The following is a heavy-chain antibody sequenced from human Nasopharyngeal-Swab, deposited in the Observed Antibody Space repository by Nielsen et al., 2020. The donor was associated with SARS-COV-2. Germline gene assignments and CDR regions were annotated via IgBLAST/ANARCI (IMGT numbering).Heavy chain of an antibody. CDR3: ARESYGANEGAFDI. CDR2: IWYDGSNK. J-gene: IGHJ3*02. V-gene: IGHV3-33*01. D-gene: IGHD4-17*01. CDR1: GFTFSSYG. Sequence: GESLKTSCAASGFTFSSYGMHWVRQAPGKGLEWVAVIWYDGSNKYYADSVKGRFTISRDNSKNTLYLQMNSLRAEDTAVYYCARESYGANEGAFDIWAKGQWSPSLQ.